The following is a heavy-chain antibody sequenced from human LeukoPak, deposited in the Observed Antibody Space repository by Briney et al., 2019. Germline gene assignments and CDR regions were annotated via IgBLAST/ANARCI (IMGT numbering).Heavy chain of an antibody. V-gene: IGHV4-4*09. CDR2: IYSSGST. CDR3: ARFTYTTRPSDV. J-gene: IGHJ6*04. CDR1: GGSISGYY. Sequence: PSETLSLTCSVSGGSISGYYWSWIRQPPGQTLEWIGYIYSSGSTNYNPSLQSRVTMSVDTSMNQFSLRLSSVTAADTAVYYCARFTYTTRPSDVWGKGTTVAVSS. D-gene: IGHD3-16*01.